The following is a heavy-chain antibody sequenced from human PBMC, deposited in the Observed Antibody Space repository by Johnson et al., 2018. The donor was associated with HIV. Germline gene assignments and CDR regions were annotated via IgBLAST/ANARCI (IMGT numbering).Heavy chain of an antibody. Sequence: QVQLVESGGGLVKPGGSLRLSCAASGFTFSDYYMTWIRQAPGKGLEWLSFISSSGDIIRYADSVKGRFTISRDNAKHSLILQMNSLRDEDTAVYYCARRTVTALFDIWGQVTLVTVSS. CDR3: ARRTVTALFDI. V-gene: IGHV3-11*04. J-gene: IGHJ3*02. CDR1: GFTFSDYY. CDR2: ISSSGDII. D-gene: IGHD4-17*01.